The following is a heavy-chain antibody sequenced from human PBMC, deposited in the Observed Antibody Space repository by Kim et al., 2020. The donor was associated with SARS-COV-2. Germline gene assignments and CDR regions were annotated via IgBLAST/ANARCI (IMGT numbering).Heavy chain of an antibody. CDR1: GGSISSSSYY. Sequence: SETLYLTCTVSGGSISSSSYYWGWIRQPPGKGLEWIGSIYYSGSTYYNPSLKSRVTISVDTSKNQFSLKLSSVTAADTAVYYCARHGGVYVAAAGTVRSETPYYYYGMDVWGQGTTVTVSS. V-gene: IGHV4-39*01. J-gene: IGHJ6*02. CDR3: ARHGGVYVAAAGTVRSETPYYYYGMDV. D-gene: IGHD6-13*01. CDR2: IYYSGST.